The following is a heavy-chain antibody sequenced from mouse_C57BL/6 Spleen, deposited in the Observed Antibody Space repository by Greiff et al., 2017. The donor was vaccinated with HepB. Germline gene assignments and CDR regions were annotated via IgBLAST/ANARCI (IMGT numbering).Heavy chain of an antibody. D-gene: IGHD1-1*02. CDR3: ARWGAVGDAMDY. CDR2: INPNNGGT. Sequence: VQLKQSGPELVKPGASVKMSCKASGYTFTDYNMHWVKQSHGKSLEWIGYINPNNGGTSYNQKFKGKATLTVNKSSSTAYMELRSLTSEESAVYYCARWGAVGDAMDYWGQGTSVTVSS. CDR1: GYTFTDYN. J-gene: IGHJ4*01. V-gene: IGHV1-22*01.